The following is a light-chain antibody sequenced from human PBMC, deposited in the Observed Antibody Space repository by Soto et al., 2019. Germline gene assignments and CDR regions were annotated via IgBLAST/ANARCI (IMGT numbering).Light chain of an antibody. CDR3: QQYNNWPRT. V-gene: IGKV3-15*01. CDR2: GAS. CDR1: QSVSSN. J-gene: IGKJ1*01. Sequence: EIVMTQSPATLSVYPGERATLSCGASQSVSSNLAWYQQKPGQAPRLLIYGASTRATGIPARFSGSGSGTEFTLTISSLQSEDFAVYHCQQYNNWPRTFGQGTKVDIK.